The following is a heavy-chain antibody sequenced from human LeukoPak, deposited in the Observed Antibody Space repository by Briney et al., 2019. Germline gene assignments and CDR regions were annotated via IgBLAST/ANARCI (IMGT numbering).Heavy chain of an antibody. V-gene: IGHV3-9*01. Sequence: GRSLRLSCAASGFSFDDYAMHWVRQAPGKGLEWVSGISWDSDSIGYADSVKGRFTISRDNAKNSLYLQMDSLRAEDTALYYCAKDYGSETRGGYDYWGQGTLVTVSS. CDR3: AKDYGSETRGGYDY. D-gene: IGHD3-10*01. CDR2: ISWDSDSI. J-gene: IGHJ4*02. CDR1: GFSFDDYA.